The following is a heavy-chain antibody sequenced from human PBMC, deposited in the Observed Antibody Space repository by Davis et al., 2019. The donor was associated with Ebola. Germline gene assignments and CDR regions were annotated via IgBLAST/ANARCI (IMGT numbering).Heavy chain of an antibody. D-gene: IGHD3-22*01. Sequence: GGSLRLSCAASGFTFSSNAMHWVRQAPGKGLEWVAVISYDGSNKYYADSVKGRFTISRDNSKNTLYLQMNSLRAEDTAVYYCARDGPHYDIDFWGQGTLVTVSS. CDR1: GFTFSSNA. J-gene: IGHJ4*02. CDR3: ARDGPHYDIDF. V-gene: IGHV3-30-3*01. CDR2: ISYDGSNK.